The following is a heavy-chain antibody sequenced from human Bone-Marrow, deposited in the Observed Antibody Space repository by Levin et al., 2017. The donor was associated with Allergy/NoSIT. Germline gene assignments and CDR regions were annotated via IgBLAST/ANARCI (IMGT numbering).Heavy chain of an antibody. CDR3: AKDLKYYMDV. CDR1: GFTFNSYG. Sequence: PGESLKISCAASGFTFNSYGMHWVRQAPGKGLEWAAFISNDGSNKYYADSVKGRFTISRDNSKNTVFLQMNSLRAEDTAMYFCAKDLKYYMDVWGKGTTVTVSS. V-gene: IGHV3-30*18. J-gene: IGHJ6*03. CDR2: ISNDGSNK.